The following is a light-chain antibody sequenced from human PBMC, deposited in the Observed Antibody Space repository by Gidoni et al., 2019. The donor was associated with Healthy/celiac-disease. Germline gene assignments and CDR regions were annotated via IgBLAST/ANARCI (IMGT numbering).Light chain of an antibody. J-gene: IGKJ2*01. CDR3: QQTNSVPYT. CDR1: QGISTW. Sequence: DIQMTQSPSAVYASVGDRVSITCRASQGISTWLAWYQQKPGKPPKLLISDASSLKSGVPSRFSGSGSGTDFTLTISSRQPEDFATYYCQQTNSVPYTFAQGTKLEI. CDR2: DAS. V-gene: IGKV1-12*01.